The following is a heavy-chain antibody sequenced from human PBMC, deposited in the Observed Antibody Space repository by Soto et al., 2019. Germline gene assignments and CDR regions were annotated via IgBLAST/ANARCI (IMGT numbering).Heavy chain of an antibody. J-gene: IGHJ4*02. V-gene: IGHV3-74*03. CDR3: TRGSGNSALDY. CDR1: GFTFSSYW. D-gene: IGHD1-26*01. CDR2: MNTDGSIT. Sequence: EVQLVESGGGLVQPGGSLRLSCAASGFTFSSYWMHWVRQVPGKGLVWVSRMNTDGSITTYVDSVKGRFTISRDNAKNSLNLKMNSLRAEDTALYYCTRGSGNSALDYWCQGALGTVSS.